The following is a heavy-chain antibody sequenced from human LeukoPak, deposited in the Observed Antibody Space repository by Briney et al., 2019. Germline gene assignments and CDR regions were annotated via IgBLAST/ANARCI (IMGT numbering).Heavy chain of an antibody. CDR3: ARDWAVTFGGVIVDIHASDI. Sequence: GGSLRLSCAASGFTFSSYSMNWVRQAPGKGLEWVSSISSSSSYIYYADSVKGRFTISRDNAKNSLYLQVNSLRAEDTAVYYCARDWAVTFGGVIVDIHASDIWGQGTMVTVSS. CDR2: ISSSSSYI. J-gene: IGHJ3*02. D-gene: IGHD3-16*02. V-gene: IGHV3-21*01. CDR1: GFTFSSYS.